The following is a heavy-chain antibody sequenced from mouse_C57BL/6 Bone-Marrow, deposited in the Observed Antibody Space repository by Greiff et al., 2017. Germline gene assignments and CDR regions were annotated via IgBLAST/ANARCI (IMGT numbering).Heavy chain of an antibody. V-gene: IGHV1-50*01. Sequence: VQLQQSGAELVKPGASVKLSCKASGYTFPSYWMQWVKQRPGQGLEWIGEIDPSDSYTNYNQKFKGKATLTVDTSSSTAYMQLSSLTSEDSAVYYCARRRGLDYWGQGTTLTVSS. J-gene: IGHJ2*01. D-gene: IGHD3-3*01. CDR3: ARRRGLDY. CDR2: IDPSDSYT. CDR1: GYTFPSYW.